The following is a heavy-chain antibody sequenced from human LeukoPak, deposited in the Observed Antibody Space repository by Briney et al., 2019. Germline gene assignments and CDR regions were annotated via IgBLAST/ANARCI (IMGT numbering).Heavy chain of an antibody. V-gene: IGHV3-7*01. Sequence: QTGGSLRLCCAASGFTFSSYWMSWVRHAPGKGLEGVANIKQDGSEKYYVDSVKGRFTISRDNAKNSLYLQMNSLRAEDTAVCYCAREAAYSSEFDYWGQGTLVTASS. D-gene: IGHD6-19*01. CDR1: GFTFSSYW. CDR3: AREAAYSSEFDY. CDR2: IKQDGSEK. J-gene: IGHJ4*02.